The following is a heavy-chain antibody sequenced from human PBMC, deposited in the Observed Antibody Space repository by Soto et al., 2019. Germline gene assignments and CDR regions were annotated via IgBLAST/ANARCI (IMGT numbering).Heavy chain of an antibody. CDR2: IIPIFGTA. CDR3: ARDFPPDGGAFDI. CDR1: GGTFSSYA. Sequence: QVQLVQSGAEVKKPGSSVKVSCKASGGTFSSYAISWVRQAPGQGLEWMGGIIPIFGTANYAQKFQARVTITADESTSTAYMGRSSLRSEDTAVYYCARDFPPDGGAFDIWGQGTMVTVSS. V-gene: IGHV1-69*01. J-gene: IGHJ3*02.